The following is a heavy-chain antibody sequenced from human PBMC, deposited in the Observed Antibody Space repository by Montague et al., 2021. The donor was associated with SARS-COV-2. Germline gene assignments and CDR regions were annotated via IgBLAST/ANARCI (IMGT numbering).Heavy chain of an antibody. D-gene: IGHD3-10*01. J-gene: IGHJ3*01. CDR2: ILHSGST. CDR1: GGSINSGGYS. V-gene: IGHV4-30-2*06. CDR3: ARAASPRGAFDV. Sequence: TLSLTCAVSGGSINSGGYSWSWIRQSPGKGLEWIGYILHSGSTYYNPSLWSRVTISVDRSKSQFPLNLTSMTAAATAVYFCARAASPRGAFDVWGQGTVVTVSS.